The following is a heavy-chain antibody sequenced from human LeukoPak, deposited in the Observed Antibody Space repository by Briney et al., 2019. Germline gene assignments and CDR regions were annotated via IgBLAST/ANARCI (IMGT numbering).Heavy chain of an antibody. V-gene: IGHV4-59*01. CDR1: GVSISSYY. CDR3: AREGRRDGYNYLFDY. J-gene: IGHJ4*02. Sequence: SETLSLTCTVSGVSISSYYWSWIRQPPGKGLEWIGYIYYSGSTNYNPSLKSRVTISIDTSKNQFSLKLSSVTAADTAVYYCAREGRRDGYNYLFDYWGQGTLVTVSS. CDR2: IYYSGST. D-gene: IGHD5-24*01.